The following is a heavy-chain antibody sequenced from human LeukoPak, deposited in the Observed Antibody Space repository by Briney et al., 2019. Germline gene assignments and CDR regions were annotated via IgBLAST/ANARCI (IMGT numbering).Heavy chain of an antibody. Sequence: PSETLSLTCTVSGGSISSYYWSWIRQPAGKGLEWIGRIYTSGSTNYNPSLKSRVTMSVDTSKNQFSLKLSSVTAADTAVYYCARSTDYYGSGSYSTPFDYWGQGTLVTVSS. J-gene: IGHJ4*02. CDR3: ARSTDYYGSGSYSTPFDY. D-gene: IGHD3-10*01. CDR1: GGSISSYY. CDR2: IYTSGST. V-gene: IGHV4-4*07.